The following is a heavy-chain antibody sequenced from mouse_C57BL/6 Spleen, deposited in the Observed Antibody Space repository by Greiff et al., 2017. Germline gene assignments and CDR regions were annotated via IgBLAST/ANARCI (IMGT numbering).Heavy chain of an antibody. Sequence: VQLQQSGAELMKPGASVKLSCKATGYTFTGYWIEWVKQRPGHGLEWIGEILPGSGSTNYHEKFKGKATFTADTSSNTAYKQLSSLTTEDSAIYYCARFQLGRRAMDYWGQGTSVTVSS. CDR3: ARFQLGRRAMDY. J-gene: IGHJ4*01. D-gene: IGHD4-1*02. V-gene: IGHV1-9*01. CDR2: ILPGSGST. CDR1: GYTFTGYW.